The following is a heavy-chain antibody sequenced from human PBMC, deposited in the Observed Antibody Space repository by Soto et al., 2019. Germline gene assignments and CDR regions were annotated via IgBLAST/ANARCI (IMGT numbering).Heavy chain of an antibody. J-gene: IGHJ5*02. V-gene: IGHV4-39*01. Sequence: QLQLQESGPGLVKPSETLSLTCTVSGGSISSSSYYWGWIRQPPGKGLEWIGSIYYSGSTYYNPSLKSRVTISVDTSKNQFSLKLSSVTAADTAVYYCARHVSWGSGWSPNWFDPWGQGTLVTVSS. CDR2: IYYSGST. D-gene: IGHD6-19*01. CDR3: ARHVSWGSGWSPNWFDP. CDR1: GGSISSSSYY.